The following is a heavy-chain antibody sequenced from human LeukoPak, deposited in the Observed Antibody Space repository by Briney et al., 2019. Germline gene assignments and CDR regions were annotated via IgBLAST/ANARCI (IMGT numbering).Heavy chain of an antibody. D-gene: IGHD3-10*01. CDR2: ISSSSSYI. CDR1: GFTFSSYS. Sequence: PGGSLRLSCAASGFTFSSYSMNWARQAPGKGLEWVSSISSSSSYIYYADSVKGRFTISRDNAKNSLYLQMNSLRAEDTAVYYCARHDYYGSGSYYRGAPVDYRGQGTLVTVSS. V-gene: IGHV3-21*01. CDR3: ARHDYYGSGSYYRGAPVDY. J-gene: IGHJ4*02.